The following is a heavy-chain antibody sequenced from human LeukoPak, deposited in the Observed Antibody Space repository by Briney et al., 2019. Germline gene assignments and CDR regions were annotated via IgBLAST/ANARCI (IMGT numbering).Heavy chain of an antibody. Sequence: GGSLRLSCAASGFTFSSYWMSWVRQAPGKGLEWVATINIDGSEKYYVDSVKGRFTISRDNARNSLYLQMNSLRGEDTAVYYCAREGTLRAHWDPFDYWGQGTLVTVSS. V-gene: IGHV3-7*01. D-gene: IGHD7-27*01. CDR1: GFTFSSYW. J-gene: IGHJ4*02. CDR3: AREGTLRAHWDPFDY. CDR2: INIDGSEK.